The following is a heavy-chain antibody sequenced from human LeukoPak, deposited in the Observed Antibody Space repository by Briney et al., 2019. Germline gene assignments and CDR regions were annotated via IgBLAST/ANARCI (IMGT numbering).Heavy chain of an antibody. CDR2: INHSGST. D-gene: IGHD2-15*01. J-gene: IGHJ4*02. Sequence: SETLSLTCAVYGDSFSGYYWSWIRQPPGKGLEWIGEINHSGSTNYNPSLKSRVTISVDSSKNQLSLNLISVTVADTAVYYCARGPHCSGGSCYSPAFDYWGQGTLVTVSS. CDR1: GDSFSGYY. CDR3: ARGPHCSGGSCYSPAFDY. V-gene: IGHV4-34*01.